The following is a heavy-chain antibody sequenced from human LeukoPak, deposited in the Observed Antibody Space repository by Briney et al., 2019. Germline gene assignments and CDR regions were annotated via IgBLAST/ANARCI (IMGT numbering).Heavy chain of an antibody. CDR3: ASQAYSSSWYYY. J-gene: IGHJ4*02. CDR2: ISSSSSYI. Sequence: GGSLRLSCAPSGFTFSSYSMNWVRQAPGKGLEWVSSISSSSSYIYYADSVKGRFTISRDNAKNSLYLQMNSLRAEDTAVYYCASQAYSSSWYYYWGQGTLVTVSS. D-gene: IGHD6-13*01. CDR1: GFTFSSYS. V-gene: IGHV3-21*01.